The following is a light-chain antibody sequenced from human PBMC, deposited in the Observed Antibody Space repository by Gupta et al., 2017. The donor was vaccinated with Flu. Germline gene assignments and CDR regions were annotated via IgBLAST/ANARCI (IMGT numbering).Light chain of an antibody. CDR2: EVS. CDR3: SSYAGSNNYV. Sequence: QSALTQTPSASGSPGQSVTISCTGTSSDVGYYNYVSWYQQHRGKAPKLIIYEVSKRPPGVPDRFSGSKSGNTASLTVSGLQPEDEADYYCSSYAGSNNYVFGTGTKVTVL. V-gene: IGLV2-8*01. J-gene: IGLJ1*01. CDR1: SSDVGYYNY.